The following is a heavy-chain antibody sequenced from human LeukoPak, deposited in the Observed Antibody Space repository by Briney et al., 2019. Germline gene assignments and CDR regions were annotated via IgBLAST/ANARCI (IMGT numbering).Heavy chain of an antibody. D-gene: IGHD2-8*01. Sequence: PSETLSPTCIVSGGAISTYYWSWIRQPPGKRLEWIGYVYYSGNTNYNPSLKSRVTISIDTSKNQFSLKLSSVTAADTAVYYCTRVGNGHFDYWGQGTLVTVSS. CDR1: GGAISTYY. J-gene: IGHJ4*02. CDR2: VYYSGNT. CDR3: TRVGNGHFDY. V-gene: IGHV4-59*01.